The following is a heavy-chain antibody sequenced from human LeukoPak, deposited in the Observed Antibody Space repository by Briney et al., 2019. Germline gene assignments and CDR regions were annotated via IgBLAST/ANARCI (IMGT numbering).Heavy chain of an antibody. J-gene: IGHJ4*02. V-gene: IGHV3-21*01. Sequence: PGGSLRLSCAASGFTFSSYSMNWVRQAPGKGLEWVSSISSSSSYIYYADSVKGRFTISRDNAKNSLYLQMNSLRAEDTAVYYCARAKGSGWYAFFDYWGQRTLVTVSS. CDR3: ARAKGSGWYAFFDY. CDR1: GFTFSSYS. D-gene: IGHD6-19*01. CDR2: ISSSSSYI.